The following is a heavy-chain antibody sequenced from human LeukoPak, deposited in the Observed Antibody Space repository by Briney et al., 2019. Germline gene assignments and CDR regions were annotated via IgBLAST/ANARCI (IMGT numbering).Heavy chain of an antibody. D-gene: IGHD5-24*01. V-gene: IGHV4-34*01. CDR1: GGSFSGYY. Sequence: PSETLSLTCAVYGGSFSGYYWSWIRQPPGKGLEWIGEINHSGSTNYNPSLKSRVTMSVDTSKNQFSLKLSSVTAADTAVYYCVRGRGDWYNYDAFDKWGQGTMVTVSS. J-gene: IGHJ3*02. CDR2: INHSGST. CDR3: VRGRGDWYNYDAFDK.